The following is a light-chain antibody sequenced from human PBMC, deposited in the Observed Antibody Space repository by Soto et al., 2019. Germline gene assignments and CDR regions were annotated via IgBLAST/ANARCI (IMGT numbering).Light chain of an antibody. CDR3: AAWDDSLNVVV. V-gene: IGLV1-44*01. CDR1: SSNIGSNT. Sequence: QPVLTQPPSASGTPGQRVTSSCSGSSSNIGSNTVNWYQQLPGTAPKLLIYSNNQRPSGVPDRFSGSKSGTSASLAISGLQSEDEADYYCAAWDDSLNVVVFGGGTKLTVL. CDR2: SNN. J-gene: IGLJ2*01.